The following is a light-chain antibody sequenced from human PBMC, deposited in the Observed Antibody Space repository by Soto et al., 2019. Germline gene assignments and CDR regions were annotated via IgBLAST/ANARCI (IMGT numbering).Light chain of an antibody. Sequence: EIVLTQSPGTLSLSPGERATLSCRASQSVSTNYLAWYQRKPGEAPRLLIYGASSRATDIPARFSGSGSGTDFTLTITGRMPEDFAVYYFQQYGSSPPPVGQGTKVEL. CDR1: QSVSTNY. CDR2: GAS. V-gene: IGKV3-20*01. CDR3: QQYGSSPPP. J-gene: IGKJ1*01.